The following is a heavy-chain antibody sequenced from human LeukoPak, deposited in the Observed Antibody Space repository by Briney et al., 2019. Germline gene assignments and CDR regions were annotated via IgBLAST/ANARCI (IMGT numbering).Heavy chain of an antibody. Sequence: PGRSLRLSCAASGFTFSSYGMHWVRQAPGKGLEWVAVIWYDGSNKYYADSVKGRFTISRDNSKNTLYLQMNSLRAEDTAVYYCARDPDCSSTSCYDHWFDPWGQGTLVTVSS. CDR3: ARDPDCSSTSCYDHWFDP. CDR1: GFTFSSYG. J-gene: IGHJ5*02. D-gene: IGHD2-2*01. V-gene: IGHV3-33*08. CDR2: IWYDGSNK.